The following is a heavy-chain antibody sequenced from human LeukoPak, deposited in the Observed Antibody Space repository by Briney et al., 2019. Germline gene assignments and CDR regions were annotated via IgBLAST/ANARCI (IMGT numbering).Heavy chain of an antibody. CDR1: GYSFTSYW. J-gene: IGHJ3*02. CDR2: IYPGDSDT. CDR3: ARRMVRGVIVDAFDI. Sequence: GASLKISCKGSGYSFTSYWIGWVRQLPGKGLEWMGIIYPGDSDTRYSPSFQGQVTISADKSISTAYLQWSSLKASDTAMYYCARRMVRGVIVDAFDIWGQGTMVTVSS. D-gene: IGHD3-10*01. V-gene: IGHV5-51*01.